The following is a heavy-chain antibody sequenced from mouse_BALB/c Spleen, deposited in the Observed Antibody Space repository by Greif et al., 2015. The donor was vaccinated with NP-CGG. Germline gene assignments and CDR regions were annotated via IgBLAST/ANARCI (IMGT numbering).Heavy chain of an antibody. CDR3: ARRTGTEAMDY. Sequence: QVQLQQSGPELVKPGASVKISCKASGYTFTDYYINWVKQKPGQGLEWIGWIYPGSGNTKYNEKFKGKATLTVDTSSSTDYMQLSSLTSEDTAVYFCARRTGTEAMDYWGQGTSVTVSS. D-gene: IGHD4-1*01. CDR1: GYTFTDYY. J-gene: IGHJ4*01. CDR2: IYPGSGNT. V-gene: IGHV1-84*02.